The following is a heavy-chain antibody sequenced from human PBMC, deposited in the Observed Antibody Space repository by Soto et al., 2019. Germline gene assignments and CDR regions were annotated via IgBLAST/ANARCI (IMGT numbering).Heavy chain of an antibody. CDR2: IDGSGGDI. CDR1: GFNFSSSR. J-gene: IGHJ4*02. D-gene: IGHD3-22*01. CDR3: AKEVVAAAYVETSPFDL. V-gene: IGHV3-23*01. Sequence: GGSLRLSYAASGFNFSSSRMCWGRHAPGTELEWVSVIDGSGGDISLADSVKGRFTISRDNSKSTLFLHMSRLRAEDTGRYYCAKEVVAAAYVETSPFDLWGQGTLVTASS.